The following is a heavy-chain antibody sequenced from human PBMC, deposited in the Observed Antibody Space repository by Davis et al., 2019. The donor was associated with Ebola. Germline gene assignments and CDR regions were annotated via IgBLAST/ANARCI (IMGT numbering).Heavy chain of an antibody. CDR3: ARERVVATIDGIYYYGMDV. D-gene: IGHD5-12*01. V-gene: IGHV3-23*01. Sequence: PGGSLRLSCAASGFTFSSYAMSWVRQAPGKGPEWVSLISGLGDKTDYADSVKGRFTISRDNAKNSLYLQMNSLRAEDTAVYYCARERVVATIDGIYYYGMDVWGQGTTVTVSS. J-gene: IGHJ6*02. CDR1: GFTFSSYA. CDR2: ISGLGDKT.